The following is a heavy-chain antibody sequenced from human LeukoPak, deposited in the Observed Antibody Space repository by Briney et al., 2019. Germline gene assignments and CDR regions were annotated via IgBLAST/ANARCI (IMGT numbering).Heavy chain of an antibody. CDR1: GFTFSNYD. CDR2: ISGSGGSK. D-gene: IGHD2-8*01. Sequence: GGSLRLSCAASGFTFSNYDMSWVRQAPGKGLEWVSDISGSGGSKYYADSVKGRFTISRDNSKNTLYLQMNSLRAEDTAVYYCARRTYPGGYYYMDGGGKGTTVTIS. J-gene: IGHJ6*03. CDR3: ARRTYPGGYYYMDG. V-gene: IGHV3-23*01.